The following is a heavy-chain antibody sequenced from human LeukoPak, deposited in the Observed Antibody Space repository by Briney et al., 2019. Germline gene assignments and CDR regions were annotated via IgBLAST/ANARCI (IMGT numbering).Heavy chain of an antibody. Sequence: GGSLRLSCAASGFTVSSNYMSWVRQAPGKGLEWVSVIYSGGSTYYADSVKGRFTISRDNSKNTLYLQMNSLRAEDTAVYYCASKVDIVACPDYWGQGTLVTVSS. J-gene: IGHJ4*02. D-gene: IGHD5-12*01. V-gene: IGHV3-53*05. CDR1: GFTVSSNY. CDR3: ASKVDIVACPDY. CDR2: IYSGGST.